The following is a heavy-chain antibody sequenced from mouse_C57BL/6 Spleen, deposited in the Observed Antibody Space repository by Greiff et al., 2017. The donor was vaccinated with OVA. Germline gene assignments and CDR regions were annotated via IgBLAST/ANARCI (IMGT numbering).Heavy chain of an antibody. Sequence: VQRVESGAELVRPGASVTLSCKASGYTFTDYEMHWVKQTPVHGLEWIGAIDPETGGTAYNQKFKGKAILTADKSSSTAYMELRSLTSEDSAVYYCTRRGLRSGYFDVWGTGTTVTVSS. CDR1: GYTFTDYE. CDR2: IDPETGGT. J-gene: IGHJ1*03. V-gene: IGHV1-15*01. CDR3: TRRGLRSGYFDV. D-gene: IGHD1-1*01.